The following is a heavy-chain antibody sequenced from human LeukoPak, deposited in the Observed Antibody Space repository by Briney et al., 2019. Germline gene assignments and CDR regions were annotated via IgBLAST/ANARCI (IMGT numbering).Heavy chain of an antibody. V-gene: IGHV1-69*06. Sequence: ASVKVSCKASGGTFSSYAISWVRQAPGQGLEWMGGIIPIFGTANYAQKFQGRVTITADKSTSTAYMELSSLRSEDTAVYYCARVPRGSTGASFDYWGQGTLVTVSS. D-gene: IGHD2-8*02. CDR3: ARVPRGSTGASFDY. CDR1: GGTFSSYA. J-gene: IGHJ4*02. CDR2: IIPIFGTA.